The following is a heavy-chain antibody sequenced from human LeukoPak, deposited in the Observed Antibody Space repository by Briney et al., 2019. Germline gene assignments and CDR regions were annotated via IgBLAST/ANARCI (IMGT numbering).Heavy chain of an antibody. V-gene: IGHV1-69-2*01. CDR2: VDPEDGET. D-gene: IGHD6-19*01. Sequence: GATVKISCKVSGYTFTDYYMHWLQQAPGKGLEWMGLVDPEDGETIYAEKFQGRVTIAADTSTDTAYMELSSLRSEDTAVYYCATGIAVAGIPYYFGYWGQGTLVTVSS. CDR3: ATGIAVAGIPYYFGY. J-gene: IGHJ4*02. CDR1: GYTFTDYY.